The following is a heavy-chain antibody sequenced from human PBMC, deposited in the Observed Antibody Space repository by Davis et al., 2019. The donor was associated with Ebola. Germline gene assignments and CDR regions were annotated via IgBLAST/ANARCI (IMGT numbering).Heavy chain of an antibody. D-gene: IGHD3-10*01. CDR2: IYYSGST. V-gene: IGHV4-39*01. J-gene: IGHJ4*02. CDR3: ATTYYYGSAGLETFDY. Sequence: PSETLSLTCTVSGGSISSSSYSWGWIRQPPGKGLEWIVSIYYSGSTYYNPSLKSRVTISVDTSKNQFSLKLSSVTAADTAVYYCATTYYYGSAGLETFDYWGQGTLVTVSS. CDR1: GGSISSSSYS.